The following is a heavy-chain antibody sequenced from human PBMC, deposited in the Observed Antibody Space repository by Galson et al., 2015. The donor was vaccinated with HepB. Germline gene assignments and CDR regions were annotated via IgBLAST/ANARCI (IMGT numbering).Heavy chain of an antibody. CDR3: ARADSDFTGVLIIYGFDI. Sequence: SLRLSCAASGFSFSRYSMNWVRQAPGKGLEWVSSISSSSRYIYYADSVKGRFSISRDNAKNSLYLQINSLRAEDTAVYYCARADSDFTGVLIIYGFDIWGQGTMVTVSS. V-gene: IGHV3-21*01. J-gene: IGHJ3*02. CDR2: ISSSSRYI. D-gene: IGHD3-3*01. CDR1: GFSFSRYS.